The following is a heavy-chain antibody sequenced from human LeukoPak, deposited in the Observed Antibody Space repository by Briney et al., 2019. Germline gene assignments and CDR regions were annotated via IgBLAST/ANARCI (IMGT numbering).Heavy chain of an antibody. CDR2: IYTSGST. D-gene: IGHD3-3*01. Sequence: SETLSLTCTVSGGSISSYYWSWIRQPAGKGLEWIGRIYTSGSTNYNPSLKSRVTMSVDTSKNQFSLKLSSVTAADTAVYYCARRVTMSAPTTPDSWLHPWGQGTLVTVSS. CDR1: GGSISSYY. J-gene: IGHJ5*02. V-gene: IGHV4-4*07. CDR3: ARRVTMSAPTTPDSWLHP.